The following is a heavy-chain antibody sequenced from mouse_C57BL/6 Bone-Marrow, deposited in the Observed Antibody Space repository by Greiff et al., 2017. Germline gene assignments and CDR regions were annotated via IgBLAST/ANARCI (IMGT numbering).Heavy chain of an antibody. J-gene: IGHJ1*03. CDR2: IYPGNSDT. V-gene: IGHV1-5*01. Sequence: EVQLQQSGPVLARPGASVTMSCKTSGYTFTSSWMHWVKQRPGQGLEWIGAIYPGNSDTSYNQKFKGKAKLTAVTSASTAYMERSSLTNEGSEVYYCTRYTTVVATGWYFDVWGTGTTVTVSS. CDR3: TRYTTVVATGWYFDV. D-gene: IGHD1-1*01. CDR1: GYTFTSSW.